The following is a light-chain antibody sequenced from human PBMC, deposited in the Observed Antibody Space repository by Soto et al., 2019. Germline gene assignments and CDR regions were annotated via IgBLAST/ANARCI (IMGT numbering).Light chain of an antibody. J-gene: IGLJ3*02. Sequence: QSVLTQPPSASGAPGQRVIISCSGSSSNIATNPVNWYQYLPGTAPKVLIYSNNQRPSGVPDRFSGSKSGTSASLAISGLQSEDEADYYCAAWDDSLNTWVFGGGTKLTVL. CDR1: SSNIATNP. CDR3: AAWDDSLNTWV. CDR2: SNN. V-gene: IGLV1-44*01.